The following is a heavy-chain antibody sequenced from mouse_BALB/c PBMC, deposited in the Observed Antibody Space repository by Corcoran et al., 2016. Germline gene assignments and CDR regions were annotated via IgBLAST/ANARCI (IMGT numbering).Heavy chain of an antibody. CDR2: ILWNDIK. D-gene: IGHD1-1*01. V-gene: IGHV8-8*01. CDR3: ARVLYYGCGPYAMDY. CDR1: GFSLSTSHMG. Sequence: QVTLQESSPGILQPSQTLSLTCSFSGFSLSTSHMGVGCIRQPSGKGLEWRLHILWNDIKSYNPDLKSRLTISKDTYHDQVFLKVANVDTADSATYYWARVLYYGCGPYAMDYWGEGASVTVSS. J-gene: IGHJ4*01.